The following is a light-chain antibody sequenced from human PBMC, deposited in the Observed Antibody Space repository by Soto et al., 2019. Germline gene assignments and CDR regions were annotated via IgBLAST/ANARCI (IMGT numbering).Light chain of an antibody. Sequence: EIVLTQSPATLSSFPGDRVTLSCRASQYINTRLAWYQHRPGQAPRLLIYQTSIRAAGIPARFSGSGSGTEFTLTIRSLEPEDFAVYYCKQRSNWPPTFGQGTRLEIK. V-gene: IGKV3-11*01. J-gene: IGKJ5*01. CDR1: QYINTR. CDR3: KQRSNWPPT. CDR2: QTS.